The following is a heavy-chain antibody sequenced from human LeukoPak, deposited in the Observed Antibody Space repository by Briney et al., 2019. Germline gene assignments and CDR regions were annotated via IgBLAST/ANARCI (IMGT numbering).Heavy chain of an antibody. CDR2: IIPILGIA. Sequence: SVKVSCKASGGTFSSYTISWVRQAPGQGLEWMGRIIPILGIANYAQKFQGRVTITADKSTSTAYMELSSLRSEGTAVYYCASTRYYDFWSGYYAFDIWGQGTMVTVSS. D-gene: IGHD3-3*01. CDR3: ASTRYYDFWSGYYAFDI. CDR1: GGTFSSYT. J-gene: IGHJ3*02. V-gene: IGHV1-69*02.